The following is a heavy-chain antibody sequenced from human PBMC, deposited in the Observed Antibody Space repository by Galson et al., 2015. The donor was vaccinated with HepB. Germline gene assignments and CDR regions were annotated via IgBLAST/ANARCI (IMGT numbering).Heavy chain of an antibody. Sequence: SLRLSCAASGFTFDDYTMHWVRQAPGKGLEWVSLISWDGGSTYYADSVKGRLTISRDNSKNSLYLRMNSLRTEDTALYYCAKSKPAAALDYWGQGTPVTVSS. D-gene: IGHD2-2*01. J-gene: IGHJ4*02. CDR3: AKSKPAAALDY. CDR1: GFTFDDYT. CDR2: ISWDGGST. V-gene: IGHV3-43*01.